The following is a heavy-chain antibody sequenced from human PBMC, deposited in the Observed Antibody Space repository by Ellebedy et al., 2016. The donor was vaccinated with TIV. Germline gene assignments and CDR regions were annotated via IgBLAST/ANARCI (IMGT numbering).Heavy chain of an antibody. CDR3: AGVRTGDRPFGY. Sequence: MPGGSLRLSCTVSGDSITTYHWNWIRQSAGKELEWIGYVVYSGSTNYSGTTNYNPSLKSRVTISIDTSKNQFSLRLTSVTAADAALYYCAGVRTGDRPFGYWGQGAPVTVSS. V-gene: IGHV4-59*03. J-gene: IGHJ4*02. D-gene: IGHD2-8*02. CDR1: GDSITTYH. CDR2: VVYSGSTNYSGTT.